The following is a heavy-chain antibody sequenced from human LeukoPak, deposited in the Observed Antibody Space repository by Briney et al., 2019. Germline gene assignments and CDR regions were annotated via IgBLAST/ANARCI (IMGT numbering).Heavy chain of an antibody. CDR2: ISYDGSNK. D-gene: IGHD6-13*01. Sequence: GGSLRLSCAASGFTFSSYAMYWVRQAPGKGLEWVAIISYDGSNKYYADSVKGRFTISRDNSKNTLYLQMNSLRAEDTAVYYCAREGIAAAGTLVPFDYWGQGTLVTVSS. J-gene: IGHJ4*02. V-gene: IGHV3-30*04. CDR3: AREGIAAAGTLVPFDY. CDR1: GFTFSSYA.